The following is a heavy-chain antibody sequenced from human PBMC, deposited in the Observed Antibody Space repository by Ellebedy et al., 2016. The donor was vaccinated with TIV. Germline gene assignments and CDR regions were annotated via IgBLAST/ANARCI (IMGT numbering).Heavy chain of an antibody. J-gene: IGHJ4*02. D-gene: IGHD6-19*01. CDR2: TKKDGSEK. CDR3: ARDQWLGRAYYFDS. CDR1: GFTFSTFW. V-gene: IGHV3-7*01. Sequence: GESLKISCAASGFTFSTFWISWLRQAPGKGLEWVATTKKDGSEKYYVDSVMGRFSISRDNTKNSLYLQMNSLTDEDTAVYYCARDQWLGRAYYFDSWGQGTLVTVSS.